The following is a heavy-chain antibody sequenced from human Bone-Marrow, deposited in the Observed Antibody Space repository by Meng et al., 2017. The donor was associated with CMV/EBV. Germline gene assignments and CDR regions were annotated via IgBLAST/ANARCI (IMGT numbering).Heavy chain of an antibody. D-gene: IGHD3-3*01. Sequence: GGSLRLSCAASGFTFSSYGTHWVRQAPGKGLEWVAFIRYDGKNKYYADSVKGRFTISRDNSKNTLYLQMNSLRAEDTAVYYCAKELLTYYDFWSGYGMDVWGQGTTVTVSS. J-gene: IGHJ6*02. CDR3: AKELLTYYDFWSGYGMDV. CDR2: IRYDGKNK. CDR1: GFTFSSYG. V-gene: IGHV3-30*02.